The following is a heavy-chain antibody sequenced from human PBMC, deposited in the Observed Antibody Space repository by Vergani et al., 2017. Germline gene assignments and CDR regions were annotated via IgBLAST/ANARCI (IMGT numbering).Heavy chain of an antibody. Sequence: QVTLRESGPALVKPTQTLTLTCTFSGFSLSTSGMCVSWIRQPPGKALEWLALIDWDDDKYYSTSLKTRLTISKDTSKNQVVLTMTHMDPVDTATYYCARISRVGGDYVRSYYYYGMDVWGQGTTVTVSS. J-gene: IGHJ6*02. CDR1: GFSLSTSGMC. V-gene: IGHV2-70*01. CDR2: IDWDDDK. CDR3: ARISRVGGDYVRSYYYYGMDV. D-gene: IGHD3-16*01.